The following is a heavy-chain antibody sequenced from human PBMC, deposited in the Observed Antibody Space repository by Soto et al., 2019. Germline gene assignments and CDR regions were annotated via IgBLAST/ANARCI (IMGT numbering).Heavy chain of an antibody. J-gene: IGHJ3*01. CDR3: AKDRFSSGYDAFDV. CDR2: ISYNGVHT. CDR1: GFTFSSSG. V-gene: IGHV3-23*01. D-gene: IGHD6-19*01. Sequence: GGSLRLSCAVSGFTFSSSGMSWVRQAPGKGLEWVAGISYNGVHTYTYYTDSVKGRFTISRDTSKNTLYLQMNSLRAEDTAVYYCAKDRFSSGYDAFDVWGQGTMVTVSS.